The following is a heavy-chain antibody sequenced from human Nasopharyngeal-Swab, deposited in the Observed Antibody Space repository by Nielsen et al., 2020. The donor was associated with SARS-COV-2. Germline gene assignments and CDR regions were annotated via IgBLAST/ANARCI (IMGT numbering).Heavy chain of an antibody. CDR3: ARIAVAALNDWYFDL. CDR1: GGSISSYY. J-gene: IGHJ2*01. Sequence: SETLSLTCTASGGSISSYYWSWIRQPPGKGLEWIGYIYYSGSTNYNPPLKSRVTISVDTSKNQFSLKLSSVTAADTAVYYCARIAVAALNDWYFDLWGRGTLVTVSS. D-gene: IGHD6-19*01. CDR2: IYYSGST. V-gene: IGHV4-59*01.